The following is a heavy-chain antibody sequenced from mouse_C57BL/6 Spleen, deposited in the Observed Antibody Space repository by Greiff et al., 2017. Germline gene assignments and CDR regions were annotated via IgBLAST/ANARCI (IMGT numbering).Heavy chain of an antibody. CDR2: IYPGSGNT. CDR1: GYSFTSYY. D-gene: IGHD1-1*01. J-gene: IGHJ4*01. Sequence: VQGVESGPELVKPGASVKISCKASGYSFTSYYIHWVKQRPGQGLEWIGWIYPGSGNTKYNEKFKGKATLTADTSSSTAYMQLSSLTSEDSAVYYCARNYEDAMDYWGQGTSVTVSS. CDR3: ARNYEDAMDY. V-gene: IGHV1-66*01.